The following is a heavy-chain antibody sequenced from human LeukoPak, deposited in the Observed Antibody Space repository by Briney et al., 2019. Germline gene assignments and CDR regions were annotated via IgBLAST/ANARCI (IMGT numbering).Heavy chain of an antibody. D-gene: IGHD2-15*01. J-gene: IGHJ4*02. CDR1: GFTVSSNY. CDR3: ARDFCSAGSCYPDN. V-gene: IGHV3-53*01. CDR2: IYSGGST. Sequence: GGSLRLSCAASGFTVSSNYMSWVRQAPGKGLEWVSGIYSGGSTYYADSVKGRFTISRHNSKNTLYLQMNSLRVEDTAVYYCARDFCSAGSCYPDNWGQGTLVTVSS.